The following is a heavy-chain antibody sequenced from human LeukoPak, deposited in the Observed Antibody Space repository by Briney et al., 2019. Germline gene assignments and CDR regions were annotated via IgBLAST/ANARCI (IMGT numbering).Heavy chain of an antibody. Sequence: GGSLGLSCAASGFTFSSYWMSWVRQAPGKGLEWVANIKQDGSEKYYVDSVKGRFTISRDNAKNSLYLEMNSLRVEDTAVYYCARDKIVGATNFDYWGQGTLVTVSS. V-gene: IGHV3-7*01. CDR1: GFTFSSYW. CDR3: ARDKIVGATNFDY. J-gene: IGHJ4*02. CDR2: IKQDGSEK. D-gene: IGHD1-26*01.